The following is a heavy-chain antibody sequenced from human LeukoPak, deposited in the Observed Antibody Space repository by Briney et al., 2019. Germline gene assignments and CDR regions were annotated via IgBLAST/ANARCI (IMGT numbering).Heavy chain of an antibody. CDR1: GGSISSGGYY. CDR3: AGYPTEDDYYDSSVDAFDI. Sequence: PPETLSLTCTVSGGSISSGGYYWSWIRQHPGKGLEWIGYIYYSGSTYYNPSLKSRVTISVDTSKNQFSLKLSSVTAADTAVYYCAGYPTEDDYYDSSVDAFDIWGQGTMVTVSS. CDR2: IYYSGST. D-gene: IGHD3-22*01. J-gene: IGHJ3*02. V-gene: IGHV4-31*03.